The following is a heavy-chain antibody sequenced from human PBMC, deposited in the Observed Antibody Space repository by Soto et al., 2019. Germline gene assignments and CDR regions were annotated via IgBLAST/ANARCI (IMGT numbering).Heavy chain of an antibody. V-gene: IGHV1-3*01. CDR3: ARDGGDRDVLRYFVHPDIGGWFDP. J-gene: IGHJ5*02. D-gene: IGHD3-9*01. CDR1: GYTFTSYA. CDR2: INVGNDNT. Sequence: ASVKVSCKASGYTFTSYAMHWVRQAPGQRLEWMGWINVGNDNTKYSQKFQGRVTITRDTSASTAYMELSSLRSEDTAVYYCARDGGDRDVLRYFVHPDIGGWFDPWGQGTLVTVSS.